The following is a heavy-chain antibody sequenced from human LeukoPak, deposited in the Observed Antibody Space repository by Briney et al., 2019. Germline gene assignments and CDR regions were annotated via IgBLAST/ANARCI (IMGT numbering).Heavy chain of an antibody. V-gene: IGHV4-39*07. CDR1: GGSIRGSSFY. D-gene: IGHD7-27*01. CDR3: ARDPDDNWGYFDL. CDR2: VYYSGNT. J-gene: IGHJ2*01. Sequence: SETLSLTCTVSGGSIRGSSFYWGWIRQPPGMGLEWIGNVYYSGNTYYNPSLKSRVTISVDTSRNQFSLNLNSMTAADTAVYYCARDPDDNWGYFDLWGRGTLVTVSS.